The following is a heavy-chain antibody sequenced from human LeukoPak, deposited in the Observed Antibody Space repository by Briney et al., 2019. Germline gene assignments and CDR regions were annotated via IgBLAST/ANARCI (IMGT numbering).Heavy chain of an antibody. V-gene: IGHV4-34*01. J-gene: IGHJ4*02. CDR2: ISHSGST. CDR1: GGSFSDYF. CDR3: ARGYSYGTRPFDY. Sequence: SETLSLTCAVYGGSFSDYFWSWIRQPPGKGLEWIGEISHSGSTFYNPSLKSRVTMSVDTSKNQFSLKVSSVTAADTAVYYCARGYSYGTRPFDYWGQGTLVTVSS. D-gene: IGHD5-18*01.